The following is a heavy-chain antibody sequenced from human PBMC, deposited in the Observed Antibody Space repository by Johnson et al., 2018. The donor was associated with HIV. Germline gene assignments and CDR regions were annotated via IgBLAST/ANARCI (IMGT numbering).Heavy chain of an antibody. Sequence: QMQLVESGGGLFQPGRSLRLSCVASGFTFSSYGMHWVRQAPGKGLEWVAVISYDGDNKYYADSVKGRFTISRDNSKNTLYLQMNSLRAEDTAVYCCAKGGHWTGTTHGDAFDIWGQGTMVTVSS. J-gene: IGHJ3*02. CDR2: ISYDGDNK. V-gene: IGHV3-30*18. D-gene: IGHD1-1*01. CDR3: AKGGHWTGTTHGDAFDI. CDR1: GFTFSSYG.